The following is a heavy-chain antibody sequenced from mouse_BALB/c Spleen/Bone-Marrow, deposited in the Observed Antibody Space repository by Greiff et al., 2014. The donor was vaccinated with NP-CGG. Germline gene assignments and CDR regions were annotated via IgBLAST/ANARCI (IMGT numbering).Heavy chain of an antibody. CDR2: IWGGGIT. D-gene: IGHD4-1*01. V-gene: IGHV2-6-5*01. CDR3: AKRGGLGPYWYFDV. CDR1: GFSLTDYG. Sequence: QVQLKESGPGLVAPSQSLSITCPVSGFSLTDYGVSWIRQPPGKGLEWLGVIWGGGITYYNSALKSRLSISKDNSNSQVFLKMNSLQTDDTAMYYCAKRGGLGPYWYFDVWGAGTTVTVSS. J-gene: IGHJ1*01.